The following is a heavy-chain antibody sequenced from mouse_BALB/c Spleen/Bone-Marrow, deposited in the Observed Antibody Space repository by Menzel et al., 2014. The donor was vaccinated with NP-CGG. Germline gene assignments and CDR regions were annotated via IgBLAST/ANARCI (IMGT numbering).Heavy chain of an antibody. J-gene: IGHJ2*01. V-gene: IGHV5-6*01. Sequence: EVNLVESGGDLVKPGGSLKLSCAASGFTFSSYGMSWVRQTPDKRLEWVATISSGGSYTYYPDSVKGRFTISRDNAKNTLYLQMSSLKSEDTAMYYCARIYYGNYVNYWGQGTTLTVSS. D-gene: IGHD2-1*01. CDR3: ARIYYGNYVNY. CDR2: ISSGGSYT. CDR1: GFTFSSYG.